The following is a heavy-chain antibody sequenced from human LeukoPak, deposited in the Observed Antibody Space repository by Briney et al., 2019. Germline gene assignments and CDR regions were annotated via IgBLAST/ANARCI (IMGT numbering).Heavy chain of an antibody. Sequence: ASVKVSCKASGYTFTGYFMHWVRQAPGQGLEWMGRISPIFDIANYAQKFQGRVTITADTSTSTAYMELSSLRSEDTAIYYCAREFRQSNWNDGHWFDPWGQGTLVTVSS. CDR3: AREFRQSNWNDGHWFDP. V-gene: IGHV1-69*04. J-gene: IGHJ5*02. CDR2: ISPIFDIA. D-gene: IGHD1-20*01. CDR1: GYTFTGYF.